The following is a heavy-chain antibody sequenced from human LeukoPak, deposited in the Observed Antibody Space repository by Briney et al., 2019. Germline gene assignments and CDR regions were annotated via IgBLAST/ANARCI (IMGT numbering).Heavy chain of an antibody. Sequence: ASVTVSFTGSGYTSNSYGICWVRQAPGQGLGWIGWIDPSNGNIKYAEKLQGRVTMTTDTSTSTAYMDLRSLRSDDTAVYYCARDGVSGHFDYWGRGTLVTVSS. V-gene: IGHV1-18*01. J-gene: IGHJ4*01. CDR1: GYTSNSYG. CDR2: IDPSNGNI. CDR3: ARDGVSGHFDY. D-gene: IGHD3-3*01.